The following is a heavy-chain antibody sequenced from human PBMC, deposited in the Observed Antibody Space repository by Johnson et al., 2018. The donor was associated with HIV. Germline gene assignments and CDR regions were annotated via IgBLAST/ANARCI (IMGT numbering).Heavy chain of an antibody. V-gene: IGHV3-74*01. CDR2: INSDGSTT. CDR1: GFTFNNYW. Sequence: VQLVESGGGLGQPGGSLRLSCVDSGFTFNNYWMHWVRQAPGKGPVWVSRINSDGSTTDYADSVKGRFTISRDNAKNTLYLQMNSLRAEDTAVYYCAKDGLWMAFDIWGQGTMVTVSS. D-gene: IGHD3-3*01. J-gene: IGHJ3*02. CDR3: AKDGLWMAFDI.